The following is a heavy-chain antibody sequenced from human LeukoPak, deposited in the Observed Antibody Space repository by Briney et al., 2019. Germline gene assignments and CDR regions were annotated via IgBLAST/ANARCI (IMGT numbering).Heavy chain of an antibody. D-gene: IGHD6-13*01. V-gene: IGHV1-2*02. Sequence: PRASVKVSCKASGYTFTGYYMHWARQAPGQGLEWMGWINPNSGGTNYAQKFQGRVTMTRDTSISTAYMELSRLRSDDTAVYYCARATDSSSWYDYWGQGTLVTVSS. CDR1: GYTFTGYY. CDR3: ARATDSSSWYDY. CDR2: INPNSGGT. J-gene: IGHJ4*02.